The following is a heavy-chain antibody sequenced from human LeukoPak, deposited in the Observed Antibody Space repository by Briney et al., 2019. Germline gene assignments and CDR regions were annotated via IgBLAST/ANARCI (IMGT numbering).Heavy chain of an antibody. D-gene: IGHD4-17*01. J-gene: IGHJ4*02. V-gene: IGHV3-7*01. Sequence: GGSLRLSCAASGFTFSSYSINWVRQAPGKGLEWVANIKRDGSEKYYVDSVKGRFTISRDNAKNSLYLQMNSLRAEDTAVYYCARGPYDYGDYGLTYYFDYWGQGTLVIVSS. CDR1: GFTFSSYS. CDR2: IKRDGSEK. CDR3: ARGPYDYGDYGLTYYFDY.